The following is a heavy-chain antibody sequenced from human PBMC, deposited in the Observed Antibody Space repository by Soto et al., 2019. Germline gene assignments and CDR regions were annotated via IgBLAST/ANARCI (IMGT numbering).Heavy chain of an antibody. Sequence: GASVKVSCKASGYTFTSYYMHWVRQAPGQGLEWMGIINPSGGSTSYAQKFQGRVTMTRDTSTSTVYMELSSLRSEDTAVYYCARDLSSYGPSSGYDFDYWGQGTLVTVSS. CDR1: GYTFTSYY. J-gene: IGHJ4*02. D-gene: IGHD3-22*01. CDR3: ARDLSSYGPSSGYDFDY. V-gene: IGHV1-46*01. CDR2: INPSGGST.